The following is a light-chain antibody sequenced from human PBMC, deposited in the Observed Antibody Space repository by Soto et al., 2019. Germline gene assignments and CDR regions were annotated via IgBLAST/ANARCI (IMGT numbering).Light chain of an antibody. CDR1: QRISTW. J-gene: IGKJ1*01. CDR2: DAS. CDR3: QQYKSYWT. Sequence: DIQMTQSPSTLSSSVGDGVTITCRASQRISTWLAWYQPKPGKAPKLRISDASSLETGVPSRLSGSGSGTEFTLTINSLQPDDFATYYCQQYKSYWTFGQGTKVDIK. V-gene: IGKV1-5*01.